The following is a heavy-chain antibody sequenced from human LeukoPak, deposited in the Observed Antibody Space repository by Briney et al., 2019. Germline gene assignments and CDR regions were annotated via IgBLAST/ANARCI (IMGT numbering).Heavy chain of an antibody. V-gene: IGHV4-39*01. CDR3: ARQTGTTFYVYDY. J-gene: IGHJ4*02. CDR2: IYYSGST. Sequence: SETLSLTCTVSGGSISSSSYYWGWIRQPPGTGLEWIGSIYYSGSTYYNPSLKSRVTISVDTSKNQFSLKLSSVTAADTAVYYCARQTGTTFYVYDYWGQGTLVTVSS. CDR1: GGSISSSSYY. D-gene: IGHD1-1*01.